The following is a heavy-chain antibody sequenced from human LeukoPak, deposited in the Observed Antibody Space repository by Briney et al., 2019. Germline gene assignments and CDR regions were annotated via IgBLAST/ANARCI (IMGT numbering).Heavy chain of an antibody. D-gene: IGHD3-10*01. Sequence: SETLSLTCTVSGGSISSYYWSWIRQPPGKGLEWIGYIYYSGSTNYNPSLKSRVTISVDTSKNQFSLKLSSVTAADTAVYYCARGPYSGSGTYYYYDMDVWGQGTTVTVSS. CDR3: ARGPYSGSGTYYYYDMDV. J-gene: IGHJ6*02. CDR1: GGSISSYY. CDR2: IYYSGST. V-gene: IGHV4-59*01.